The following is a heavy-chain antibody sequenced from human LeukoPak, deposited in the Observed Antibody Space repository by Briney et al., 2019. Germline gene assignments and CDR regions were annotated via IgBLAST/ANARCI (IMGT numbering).Heavy chain of an antibody. J-gene: IGHJ6*02. CDR1: GYTFTSYG. Sequence: ASVKVSCKASGYTFTSYGISWVRQAPGQGLEWMGWISADNGNTNYAQKLQGRVTMTTDTSTSTAYMELRSLRSDDTAVYYCARDPGGIQLWLSYGMDVWGQGTTVTVSS. D-gene: IGHD5-18*01. V-gene: IGHV1-18*01. CDR3: ARDPGGIQLWLSYGMDV. CDR2: ISADNGNT.